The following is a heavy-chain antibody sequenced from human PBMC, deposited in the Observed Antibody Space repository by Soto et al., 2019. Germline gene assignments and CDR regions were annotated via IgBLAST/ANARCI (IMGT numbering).Heavy chain of an antibody. Sequence: QVQLQESGPGLVKPSQTLSLTCTVSGGSISSGGYYWSWIRQHPGKGLEWIGYIYYSGNTYYNPSLKSRVTISGDTSKNQFSLKLSSVTAADTAVYYCARNRRGSGSYPYYYYGMDVWGQGTTVTVSS. D-gene: IGHD3-10*01. CDR3: ARNRRGSGSYPYYYYGMDV. V-gene: IGHV4-31*03. CDR1: GGSISSGGYY. CDR2: IYYSGNT. J-gene: IGHJ6*02.